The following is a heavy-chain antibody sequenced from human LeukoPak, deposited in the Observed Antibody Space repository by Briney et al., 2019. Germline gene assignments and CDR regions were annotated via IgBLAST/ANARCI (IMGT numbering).Heavy chain of an antibody. D-gene: IGHD2/OR15-2a*01. CDR3: ARPNTYDVGNNAFDI. V-gene: IGHV4-4*02. CDR2: IYHSGST. Sequence: SETLSLTCAVSGGSISSSNWWSWVRQPPGKGLEWIGEIYHSGSTHYNPSLKSRVTISVDTSKSQFSLKLSSVTAADTAVYYCARPNTYDVGNNAFDIWGQGTMVTVSS. CDR1: GGSISSSNW. J-gene: IGHJ3*02.